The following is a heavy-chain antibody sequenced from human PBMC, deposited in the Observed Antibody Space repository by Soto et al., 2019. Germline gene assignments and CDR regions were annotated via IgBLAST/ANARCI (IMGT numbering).Heavy chain of an antibody. CDR3: ARTPGY. CDR1: GGSISSGGYS. V-gene: IGHV4-30-2*01. CDR2: IYHSGST. Sequence: SETLSLTCAVSGGSISSGGYSWSWIRQPPGKGLEWIGYIYHSGSTYYNPSLKSRVTISVDRSKNQFSLNLTSVTAADTAMYYCARTPGYWGQGTLVTSPQ. J-gene: IGHJ4*02.